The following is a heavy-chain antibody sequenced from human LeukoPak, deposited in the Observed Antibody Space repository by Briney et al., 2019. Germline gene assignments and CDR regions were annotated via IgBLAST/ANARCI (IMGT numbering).Heavy chain of an antibody. CDR3: ASASSHRIAAGGDF. V-gene: IGHV3-74*01. CDR2: INGDGGSR. J-gene: IGHJ4*02. D-gene: IGHD6-13*01. CDR1: GFTFSTYW. Sequence: GGSLRLSCAASGFTFSTYWMHWVRQAPGKGLVWVSRINGDGGSRNYADSVKDRFTISRDNARNTLYLQMNSLRVEDTAVYYCASASSHRIAAGGDFWGQGTLVTVSS.